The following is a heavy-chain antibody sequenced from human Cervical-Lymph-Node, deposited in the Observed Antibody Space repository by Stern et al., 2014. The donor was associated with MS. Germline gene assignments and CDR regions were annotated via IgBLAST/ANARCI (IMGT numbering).Heavy chain of an antibody. D-gene: IGHD2-21*02. CDR1: GGTFSSLA. CDR3: ATPAAVTVGCMDV. V-gene: IGHV1-69*01. J-gene: IGHJ6*02. CDR2: IIPIFDTP. Sequence: MQLVESGAEVMKPGSSVKVSCKASGGTFSSLAINWVRQAPGQGLEWVGGIIPIFDTPNYARQFKGRVTITADESTKTAHLELSSLRSDDTAVYYCATPAAVTVGCMDVWGQGTTVIVSS.